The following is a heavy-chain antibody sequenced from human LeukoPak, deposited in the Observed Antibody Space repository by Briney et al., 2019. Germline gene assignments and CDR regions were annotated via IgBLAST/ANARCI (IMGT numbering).Heavy chain of an antibody. CDR3: ARGVIAAPYYFDY. CDR2: ISGSGGST. CDR1: GFTFSSHA. D-gene: IGHD6-25*01. J-gene: IGHJ4*02. Sequence: PGGSLRLSCAASGFTFSSHAMSWVRQAPGKGLEWVSAISGSGGSTYYADSVKGRFTISRDNSKNTLYLQMNSLRAEDTAVYYCARGVIAAPYYFDYWGQGTLVTVSS. V-gene: IGHV3-23*01.